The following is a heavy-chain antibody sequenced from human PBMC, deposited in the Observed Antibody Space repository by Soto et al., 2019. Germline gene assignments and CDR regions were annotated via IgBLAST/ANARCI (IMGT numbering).Heavy chain of an antibody. J-gene: IGHJ6*02. V-gene: IGHV1-69*02. CDR3: ARLRTTTAPSPAA. Sequence: QVQLVQSGAEVKKPGSSVKVSCKASGGTFSSYTISWVRQAPGQGLEWMGRIIPILGIANYAQKFQGRVTITADKSTSTAYRKRSSLRSEDTAVYYCARLRTTTAPSPAAWGQGTTATVSS. D-gene: IGHD1-26*01. CDR2: IIPILGIA. CDR1: GGTFSSYT.